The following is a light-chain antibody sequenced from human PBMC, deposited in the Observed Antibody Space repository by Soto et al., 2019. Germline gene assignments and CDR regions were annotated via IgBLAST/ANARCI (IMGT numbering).Light chain of an antibody. Sequence: DIQLVQSPSSLSASVGDRVTITCRASQGVNNYLAWFQQKPGKAPQSLIYAASTLRTGVPSRFSGSGSGTDFILTIDSLHPEDFATYYCQHSNGYPWTFGQGTTVDVK. J-gene: IGKJ1*01. CDR3: QHSNGYPWT. CDR2: AAS. V-gene: IGKV1-16*01. CDR1: QGVNNY.